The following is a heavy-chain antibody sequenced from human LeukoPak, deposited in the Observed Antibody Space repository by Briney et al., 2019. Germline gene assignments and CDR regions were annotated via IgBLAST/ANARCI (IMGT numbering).Heavy chain of an antibody. Sequence: GASLRLSWAAAGFTFNTYWMHWVRQAPGKGLVWVSRINSDGSTTTYSDSVKGRFTISRHNAKNTLYLQMSSLRFEDSAVYYCTRGGVDYWGQGTLVTVSS. CDR2: INSDGSTT. V-gene: IGHV3-74*01. CDR1: GFTFNTYW. CDR3: TRGGVDY. J-gene: IGHJ4*02.